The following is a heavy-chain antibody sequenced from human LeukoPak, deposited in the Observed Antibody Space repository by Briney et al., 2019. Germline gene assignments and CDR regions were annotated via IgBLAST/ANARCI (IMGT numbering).Heavy chain of an antibody. V-gene: IGHV4-31*03. CDR2: IYYSGTT. D-gene: IGHD3-3*01. J-gene: IGHJ4*02. CDR3: ARDRSGYSLFDS. CDR1: GGSISSGGYY. Sequence: SETLSLTCTVSGGSISSGGYYWSWIRQHPGEGLEWLGYIYYSGTTYYNPSLKSRVTISLDTSKNQFSLKLSSVTAADTAIYFCARDRSGYSLFDSWGQGTLVTVSS.